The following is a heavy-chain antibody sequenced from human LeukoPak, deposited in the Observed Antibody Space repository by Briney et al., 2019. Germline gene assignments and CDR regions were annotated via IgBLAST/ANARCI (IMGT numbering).Heavy chain of an antibody. CDR3: AVRGYYNHHYFDY. Sequence: GASVKVSCKASGYTFTGYYMHWVRQAPGQGLEWMGWINPNSGGTNYAQKFQGRVTMTRDTSISTAYMELSRLRSDDTAVYYCAVRGYYNHHYFDYWGQGTLVTVSS. J-gene: IGHJ4*02. CDR2: INPNSGGT. V-gene: IGHV1-2*02. CDR1: GYTFTGYY. D-gene: IGHD1-26*01.